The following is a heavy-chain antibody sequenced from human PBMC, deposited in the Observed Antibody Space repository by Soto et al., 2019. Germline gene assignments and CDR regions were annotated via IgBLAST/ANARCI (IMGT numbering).Heavy chain of an antibody. J-gene: IGHJ6*02. CDR3: ARPYYDYVWGSYHYHGMDV. CDR2: IYYSGST. D-gene: IGHD3-16*02. CDR1: GGSISSSSYY. V-gene: IGHV4-39*01. Sequence: PSETLSLTCTVSGGSISSSSYYWGWIRQPPGKGLEWIGSIYYSGSTYYNPSLKSRVTISVDTSKNQFSLKLSSVTAADTAVYYCARPYYDYVWGSYHYHGMDVWGQGTTVTVSS.